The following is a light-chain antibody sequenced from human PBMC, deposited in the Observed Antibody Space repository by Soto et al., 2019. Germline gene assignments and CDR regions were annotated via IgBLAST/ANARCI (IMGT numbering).Light chain of an antibody. CDR2: SNS. J-gene: IGLJ2*01. CDR3: QSYDRSLSGSI. V-gene: IGLV1-40*01. Sequence: QAVVTQPPSVSGAPGQRVTISCTGTSSNVGAGYNVHWYQQLPGTAPKLLIYSNSNRPSGVSDRFSGSKSGTSASLAITGLQAEDEGDYYCQSYDRSLSGSIFGGGTKLTVL. CDR1: SSNVGAGYN.